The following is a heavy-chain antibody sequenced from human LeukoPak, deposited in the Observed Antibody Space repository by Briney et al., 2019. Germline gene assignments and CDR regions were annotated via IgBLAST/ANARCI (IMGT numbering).Heavy chain of an antibody. CDR3: ANLRAAALGY. J-gene: IGHJ4*02. CDR1: GFTFSSYG. Sequence: GGSLGLSCAASGFTFSSYGMHWVRQAPGKGLEWVAFIRYDGSNKYYADSVKGRFTISRDNSKNTLYLQMNSLRAEDTAVYYCANLRAAALGYWGQGTLVTVSS. V-gene: IGHV3-30*02. D-gene: IGHD6-13*01. CDR2: IRYDGSNK.